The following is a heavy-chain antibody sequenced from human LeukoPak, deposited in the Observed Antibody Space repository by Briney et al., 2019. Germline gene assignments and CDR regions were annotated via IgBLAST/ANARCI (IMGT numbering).Heavy chain of an antibody. CDR1: GFTFSSYS. CDR2: ISGSSSYI. J-gene: IGHJ4*02. Sequence: GGSLRLSCAASGFTFSSYSMNWVRQAPGKGLEWASSISGSSSYIYYADSVKGRFTISRDNAKNSLYLQMNSLRAEDTAVYYCARSYYDILTGIPLAFDYWGQGTLVTVPS. CDR3: ARSYYDILTGIPLAFDY. D-gene: IGHD3-9*01. V-gene: IGHV3-21*01.